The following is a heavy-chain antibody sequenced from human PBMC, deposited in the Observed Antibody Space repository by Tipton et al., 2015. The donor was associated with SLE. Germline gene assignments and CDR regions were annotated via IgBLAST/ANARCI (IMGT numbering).Heavy chain of an antibody. Sequence: TLSLTCTVSGGSISSGGYYWTWIRQLPGKGLEWIGYIYYSGSTDYNPSLKSRVTISVDTSKNQFSLKLRFVTAADTALYYCARVLGSRYCSKGVCSSPFYYYYYMDVWGKGTSVTVSS. CDR1: GGSISSGGYY. CDR3: ARVLGSRYCSKGVCSSPFYYYYYMDV. J-gene: IGHJ6*03. V-gene: IGHV4-61*08. D-gene: IGHD2-8*01. CDR2: IYYSGST.